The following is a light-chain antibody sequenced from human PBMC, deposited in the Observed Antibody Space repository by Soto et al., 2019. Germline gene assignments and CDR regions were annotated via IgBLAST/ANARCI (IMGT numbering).Light chain of an antibody. CDR2: GAS. CDR1: QSVGSTY. J-gene: IGKJ1*01. Sequence: EIVLTKSPGTLSLSPGERTTLSCRASQSVGSTYLAWYQQKPGQAPRLLMYGASSRATGLPDRFSGSGSGTDFTLTISRLEPEDFAVYYCQQYGSSPPTFGQGTKVEI. CDR3: QQYGSSPPT. V-gene: IGKV3-20*01.